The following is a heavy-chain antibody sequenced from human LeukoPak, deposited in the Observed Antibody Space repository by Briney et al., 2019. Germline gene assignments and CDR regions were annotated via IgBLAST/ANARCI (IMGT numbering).Heavy chain of an antibody. CDR1: GGSISSGSYY. CDR2: VYTSGST. Sequence: PSQTLSLTCTVSGGSISSGSYYWSWIRQPAGKGLEWIGRVYTSGSTNYNPSLKSRVTISVDTSKNQFSLKLSSVTAADMAVYYCARDPSYGNNWFDPWGQGTLVTVSS. D-gene: IGHD3-16*01. CDR3: ARDPSYGNNWFDP. V-gene: IGHV4-61*02. J-gene: IGHJ5*02.